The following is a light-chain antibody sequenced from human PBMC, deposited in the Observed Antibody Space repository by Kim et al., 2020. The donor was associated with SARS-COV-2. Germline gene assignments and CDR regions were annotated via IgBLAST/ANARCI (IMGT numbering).Light chain of an antibody. J-gene: IGKJ2*01. CDR1: QMVSGN. CDR3: QQYNQWPYT. CDR2: DSS. V-gene: IGKV3-15*01. Sequence: VSPAARATLSCRASQMVSGNLSCYQQKRGQAPRLLIYDSSTRATDIPARFSGSGSCTEFSLTISSLQSEDVAVYYCQQYNQWPYTFGQGTKLEI.